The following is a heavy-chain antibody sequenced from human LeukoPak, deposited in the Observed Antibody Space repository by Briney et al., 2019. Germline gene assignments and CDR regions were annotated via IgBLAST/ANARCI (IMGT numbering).Heavy chain of an antibody. D-gene: IGHD2/OR15-2a*01. J-gene: IGHJ4*02. CDR1: GFTFTNAW. CDR2: IKAISDGGTI. CDR3: TTEGWGTTWFYFDY. V-gene: IGHV3-15*01. Sequence: PGGSLRLSCAASGFTFTNAWRSGVRQAAGKGLEWIGRIKAISDGGTIDYAAPVKGRFTISRDDSKNTLFLQMNGLKTEDTAVYYCTTEGWGTTWFYFDYWGQGTLVTVSS.